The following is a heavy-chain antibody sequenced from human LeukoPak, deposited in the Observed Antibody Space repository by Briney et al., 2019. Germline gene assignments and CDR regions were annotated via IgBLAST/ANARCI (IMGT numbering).Heavy chain of an antibody. CDR3: AKVRVTGYSSFDS. CDR2: ISSSSSYI. D-gene: IGHD3-9*01. CDR1: GFTFSSYS. V-gene: IGHV3-21*04. Sequence: GGSLRLSCAASGFTFSSYSMNWVRQAPGKGLEWVSSISSSSSYIYYADSVKGRFTISRDNAKNSLYLQMNSLRAEDTAVYYCAKVRVTGYSSFDSWGQGTLVTVSS. J-gene: IGHJ4*02.